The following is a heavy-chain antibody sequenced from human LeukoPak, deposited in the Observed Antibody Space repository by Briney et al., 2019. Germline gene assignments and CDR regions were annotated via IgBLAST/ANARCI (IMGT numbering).Heavy chain of an antibody. J-gene: IGHJ4*02. CDR2: ISYDGSNK. CDR1: GFTFSSYA. D-gene: IGHD2-2*01. V-gene: IGHV3-30-3*01. Sequence: PGGSLRLSCAASGFTFSSYAMHWVRQAPGKGLEWVAVISYDGSNKYYADSVKGRFTISRDNSKNTLYLQMNSLRAEDTAVYYCARERSGVYCSSTSCRIRGASDYWGQGTLVTVSS. CDR3: ARERSGVYCSSTSCRIRGASDY.